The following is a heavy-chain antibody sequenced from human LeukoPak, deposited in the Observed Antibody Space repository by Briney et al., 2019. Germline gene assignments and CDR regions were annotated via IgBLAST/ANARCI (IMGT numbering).Heavy chain of an antibody. V-gene: IGHV1-18*01. J-gene: IGHJ5*02. CDR2: ISAYNGNT. CDR3: ARVTVGASSRFDP. Sequence: GASVKVSCKASGYTFTSYGISWVRQAPGQGLEWMGWISAYNGNTKYSQKFQGRVTITRDTSASTAYMELSSLRSEDTAVYYCARVTVGASSRFDPWGQGTLVTVSS. D-gene: IGHD1-26*01. CDR1: GYTFTSYG.